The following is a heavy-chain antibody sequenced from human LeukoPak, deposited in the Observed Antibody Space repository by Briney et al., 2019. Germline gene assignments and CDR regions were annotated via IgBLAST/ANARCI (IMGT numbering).Heavy chain of an antibody. CDR3: ARASSTYYYGSGSYQIDY. CDR2: IYYSGST. V-gene: IGHV4-59*01. J-gene: IGHJ4*02. Sequence: SETLSLTCTVSGGSISSYYWSWIRQPPGKGLEWIGYIYYSGSTNYNPTLKSRVTISVDTSKNQFSLKLSSVTAADTAVYYCARASSTYYYGSGSYQIDYWGQGTLVTVSS. CDR1: GGSISSYY. D-gene: IGHD3-10*01.